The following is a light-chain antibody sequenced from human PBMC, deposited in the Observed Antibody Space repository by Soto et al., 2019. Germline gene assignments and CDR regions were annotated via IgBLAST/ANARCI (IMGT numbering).Light chain of an antibody. Sequence: DIQMTQSPSSVSASVGDRISITCRTSQDVDNWLAWYQQKPGKAPKLLIYGASSLETGVPSRFSGSGSATDNALTFSSLQTEDFATYYWQHTKTVPWSFGLGTEVEIK. CDR1: QDVDNW. J-gene: IGKJ1*01. V-gene: IGKV1-12*02. CDR2: GAS. CDR3: QHTKTVPWS.